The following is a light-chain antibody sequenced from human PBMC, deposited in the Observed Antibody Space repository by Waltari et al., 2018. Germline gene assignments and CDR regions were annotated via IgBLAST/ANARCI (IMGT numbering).Light chain of an antibody. CDR3: CSYTSSTSVT. J-gene: IGLJ2*01. CDR2: DVS. CDR1: GRDIGTHEY. Sequence: SALTQPASVSGSPGQSITIPCTGVGRDIGTHEYVSWYQQPPGKAPKLIIYDVSHRPSGVSNRFSGSKSGSSASLTISGLQAEDEADYYCCSYTSSTSVTFGGGTKVTVL. V-gene: IGLV2-14*03.